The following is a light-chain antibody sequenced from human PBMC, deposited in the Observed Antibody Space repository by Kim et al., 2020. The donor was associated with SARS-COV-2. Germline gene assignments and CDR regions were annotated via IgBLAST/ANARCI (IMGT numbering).Light chain of an antibody. Sequence: QLVLTQSPSASASLGASVKLTCTLSSGHSSYAIAWHQQQPEKGPRYLMTLNSDGSHSKGDGIPDRFSGSSSGAERYLTISSLQSEDEADYYCQTWGTGILVFGGGTKLTVL. J-gene: IGLJ3*02. V-gene: IGLV4-69*01. CDR3: QTWGTGILV. CDR1: SGHSSYA. CDR2: LNSDGSH.